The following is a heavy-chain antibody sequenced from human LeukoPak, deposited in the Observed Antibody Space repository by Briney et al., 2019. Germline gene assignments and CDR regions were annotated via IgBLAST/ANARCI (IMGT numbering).Heavy chain of an antibody. CDR2: ISTSSYT. J-gene: IGHJ5*02. D-gene: IGHD2-2*01. V-gene: IGHV3-11*06. Sequence: GGSLRLSCAASGFTFSDYYMSWIRQTPGKGLEWVSYISTSSYTNYADSVKGRFTISRDNAKNSLYLQMNSLRAEDTAVYYCARAFRYCSSTSCYLDPWGQGTLVTVSS. CDR3: ARAFRYCSSTSCYLDP. CDR1: GFTFSDYY.